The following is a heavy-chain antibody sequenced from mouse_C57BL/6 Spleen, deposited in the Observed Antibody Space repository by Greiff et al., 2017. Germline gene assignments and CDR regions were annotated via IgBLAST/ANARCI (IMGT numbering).Heavy chain of an antibody. D-gene: IGHD2-4*01. CDR1: GYTFTSYW. V-gene: IGHV1-64*01. Sequence: QVQLKQPGAELVKPGASVKLSCKASGYTFTSYWMHWVKQRPGQGLEWIGMIHPNSGSTNYNEKFKSKATLTVDKSSSTAYMQLSSLTSEDSAVYYCAPYDYDWYFDVWGTGTPATVSS. CDR2: IHPNSGST. CDR3: APYDYDWYFDV. J-gene: IGHJ1*03.